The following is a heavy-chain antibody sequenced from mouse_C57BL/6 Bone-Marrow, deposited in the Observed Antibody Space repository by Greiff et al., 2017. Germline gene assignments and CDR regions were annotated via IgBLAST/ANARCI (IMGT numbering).Heavy chain of an antibody. D-gene: IGHD1-1*01. CDR2: IYPGDGDT. CDR1: GYAFSSSW. CDR3: ARWITTVVVDYAMDY. J-gene: IGHJ4*01. V-gene: IGHV1-82*01. Sequence: QVQLQQSGPELVKPGASVKISCKASGYAFSSSWMNWVKQRPGKGLEWIGRIYPGDGDTNYNGKFKGKATLTADKSSSTAYMQLSSLTSEDSAVYFCARWITTVVVDYAMDYWGQGTSVTVSS.